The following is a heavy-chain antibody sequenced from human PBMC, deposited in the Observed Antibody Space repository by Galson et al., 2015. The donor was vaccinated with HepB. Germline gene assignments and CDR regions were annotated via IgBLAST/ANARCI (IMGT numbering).Heavy chain of an antibody. CDR1: GYTFTSYA. D-gene: IGHD5-24*01. J-gene: IGHJ4*02. Sequence: SVKVSCKASGYTFTSYAMNWVRQAPGQGLEWMGWINTNTENPTYAQGFTGRFVFSLDTSVSTAYLQISSLKAEDTAVYYCARPSYNSRDGYNQEYFDYWGQGTLVTVSS. CDR3: ARPSYNSRDGYNQEYFDY. CDR2: INTNTENP. V-gene: IGHV7-4-1*02.